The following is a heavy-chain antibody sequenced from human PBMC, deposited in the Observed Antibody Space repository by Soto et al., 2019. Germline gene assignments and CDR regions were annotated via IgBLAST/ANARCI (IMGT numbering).Heavy chain of an antibody. D-gene: IGHD2-2*01. V-gene: IGHV1-8*01. CDR1: GYTFTRYD. J-gene: IGHJ6*02. Sequence: ASVKVSCKASGYTFTRYDINWVRQAAGQGLEWMGWMNPNSGNTGYAQKFQGRVTMTRNTSISTAYMELSSLRSEDTAVYYCARSVVPAAIDQYYYYYYGMDVWGQGTTVTVSS. CDR2: MNPNSGNT. CDR3: ARSVVPAAIDQYYYYYYGMDV.